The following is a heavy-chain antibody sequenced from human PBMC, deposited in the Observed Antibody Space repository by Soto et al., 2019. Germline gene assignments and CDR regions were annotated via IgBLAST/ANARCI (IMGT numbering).Heavy chain of an antibody. CDR3: AKGGGYTYDLLSY. D-gene: IGHD5-18*01. Sequence: EVQLVESGGVVVQPGGSLRLSCAASGFIFDDYAMQWVRQAPGKGLEWVSLIDWDGTSTYYAGSVKGRFTISRDNSKNSLYLQMNSLRPEDSALYYCAKGGGYTYDLLSYWGQGTLVTVPS. CDR2: IDWDGTST. J-gene: IGHJ4*02. V-gene: IGHV3-43D*04. CDR1: GFIFDDYA.